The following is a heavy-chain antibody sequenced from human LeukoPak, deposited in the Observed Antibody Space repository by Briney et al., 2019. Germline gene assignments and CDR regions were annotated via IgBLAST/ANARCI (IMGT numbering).Heavy chain of an antibody. CDR2: IRADGGRT. Sequence: GGSLRLSCAASGFTFGDYAMHWVRQAPGKGLEWASLIRADGGRTYYADSVNGRFTISRDNSKNSLYLQMNSLRTDDTALYYCATWAFYHGLDVWGQGSTVTVSS. CDR3: ATWAFYHGLDV. V-gene: IGHV3-43*02. J-gene: IGHJ6*02. CDR1: GFTFGDYA. D-gene: IGHD2/OR15-2a*01.